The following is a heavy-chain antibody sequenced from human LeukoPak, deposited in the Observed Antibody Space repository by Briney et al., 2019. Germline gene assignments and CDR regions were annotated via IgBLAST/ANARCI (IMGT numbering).Heavy chain of an antibody. CDR2: ISGAGGST. D-gene: IGHD3-10*01. J-gene: IGHJ5*02. CDR1: GFTFSNYA. V-gene: IGHV3-23*01. CDR3: AKEDKEGLWFGLNNWFDP. Sequence: TGGSLRLSCAASGFTFSNYAMSWVRQAPGKGLEWVSAISGAGGSTYYADPVKGRFTISRDNSKNTLYLQMNSLRAEDTAIYYCAKEDKEGLWFGLNNWFDPWGQGTLVTVSS.